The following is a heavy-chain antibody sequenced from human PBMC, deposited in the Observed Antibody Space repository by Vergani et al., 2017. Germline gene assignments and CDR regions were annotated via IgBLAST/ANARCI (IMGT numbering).Heavy chain of an antibody. CDR2: IGTAGDT. Sequence: EVQLVESGGGLVQPGGSLRLSCAASGFTFSSYDMHWVRQATGKGLEWVSAIGTAGDTYYPGSVKGRFTISRDNAKNTLYLQMNSLRAEDTAVYYCARDSTYLDAFDIWGQGTMVTVSS. V-gene: IGHV3-13*01. CDR1: GFTFSSYD. D-gene: IGHD2-2*01. J-gene: IGHJ3*02. CDR3: ARDSTYLDAFDI.